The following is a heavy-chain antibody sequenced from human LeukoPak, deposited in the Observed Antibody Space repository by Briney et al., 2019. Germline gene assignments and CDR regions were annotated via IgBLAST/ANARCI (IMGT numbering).Heavy chain of an antibody. D-gene: IGHD2-2*01. J-gene: IGHJ4*02. CDR1: GFTFCSYW. V-gene: IGHV3-74*01. CDR3: ARARGTRGHGSSTSCHLDY. CDR2: INSDGSST. Sequence: TGGSLRLSCAASGFTFCSYWMHWVRQAPGKGLVWVSRINSDGSSTSYADSVKGRFTISRDNAKNTLYLQMNSLRAEDTAVYYCARARGTRGHGSSTSCHLDYWGQGTLVTVSS.